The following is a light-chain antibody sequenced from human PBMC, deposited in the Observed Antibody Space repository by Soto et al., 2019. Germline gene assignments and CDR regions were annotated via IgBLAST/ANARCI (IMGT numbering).Light chain of an antibody. CDR3: QQYNSWPFT. V-gene: IGKV3-15*01. Sequence: PGERATLSCRASQSVSSELAWYQQKPGQAPRLLIYGASTRATGIPATFSGSGSGTEFTLTISSLQSEDFAGYYCQQYNSWPFTFGGGTKVDIK. J-gene: IGKJ4*01. CDR2: GAS. CDR1: QSVSSE.